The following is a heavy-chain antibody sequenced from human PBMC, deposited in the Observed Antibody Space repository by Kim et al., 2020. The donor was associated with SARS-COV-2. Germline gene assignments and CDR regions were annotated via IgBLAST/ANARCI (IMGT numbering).Heavy chain of an antibody. V-gene: IGHV3-30*18. J-gene: IGHJ4*02. D-gene: IGHD3-9*01. CDR2: ISYDGSNK. CDR3: ANSYYDILTGPKLWDY. CDR1: GFTFSSYG. Sequence: GGSLRLSCAASGFTFSSYGMHWVRQAPGKGLEWVAVISYDGSNKYYADSVKGRFTISRDNSKNTLYLQMNSLRAEDTAVYYCANSYYDILTGPKLWDYWGQGTLVTVSS.